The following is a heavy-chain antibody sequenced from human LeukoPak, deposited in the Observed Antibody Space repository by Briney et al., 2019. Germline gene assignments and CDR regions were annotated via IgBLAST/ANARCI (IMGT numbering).Heavy chain of an antibody. CDR2: ISSSSSYI. CDR1: GFTFSSYS. V-gene: IGHV3-21*01. J-gene: IGHJ4*02. CDR3: ARSPNYPRLXLAXFDY. Sequence: GGSLRLSCAASGFTFSSYSMNWVRQAPGKGLEWVSSISSSSSYIYYADSVKGRFTISRDNAKSSLYLQMNSLRAEDTAVYYCARSPNYPRLXLAXFDYWGQGTLVTVSS. D-gene: IGHD6-25*01.